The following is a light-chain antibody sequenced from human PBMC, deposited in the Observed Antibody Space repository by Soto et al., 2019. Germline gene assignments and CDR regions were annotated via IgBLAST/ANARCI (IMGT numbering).Light chain of an antibody. Sequence: QSALTQPRSVSGSPGQSVTISCSGTTSDIGGYNYVSWYQQHPGTAPKLIIYDDNRRPSGVPDRFSGSKSGNTASLTISGLQAEDEATYYCCSYAGIYTWVFGGGTKVTVL. V-gene: IGLV2-11*01. CDR2: DDN. J-gene: IGLJ3*02. CDR3: CSYAGIYTWV. CDR1: TSDIGGYNY.